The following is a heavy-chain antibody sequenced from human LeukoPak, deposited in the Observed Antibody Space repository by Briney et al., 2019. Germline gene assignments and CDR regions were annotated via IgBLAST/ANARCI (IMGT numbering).Heavy chain of an antibody. CDR2: IYYSGST. Sequence: SETLSLTCSVSGGSISSGDYYWSWIRQHPGKGLEWIGYIYYSGSTYYNPSLKSRVTMSVDTSKNQFSLKLNSLTAADTAVYYCARVEAAAINGAAADVSNAFDIWGQGTMVTVSS. J-gene: IGHJ3*02. V-gene: IGHV4-31*03. CDR3: ARVEAAAINGAAADVSNAFDI. CDR1: GGSISSGDYY. D-gene: IGHD2-2*02.